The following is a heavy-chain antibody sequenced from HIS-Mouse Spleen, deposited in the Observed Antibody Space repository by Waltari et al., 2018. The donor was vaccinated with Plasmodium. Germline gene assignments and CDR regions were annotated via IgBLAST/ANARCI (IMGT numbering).Heavy chain of an antibody. CDR3: ARGSAGDAFDI. CDR1: GYTFIRYG. CDR2: ISAYNVNT. D-gene: IGHD6-19*01. J-gene: IGHJ3*02. Sequence: QVQLVQSGAEVKKPGASVKVSCKASGYTFIRYGISWGRQAPGQGLEGMGWISAYNVNTKYAQKLQGRVSMTTDTSTSTAYMELRSLRSDDTAVYYCARGSAGDAFDIWGQGTMVTVSS. V-gene: IGHV1-18*01.